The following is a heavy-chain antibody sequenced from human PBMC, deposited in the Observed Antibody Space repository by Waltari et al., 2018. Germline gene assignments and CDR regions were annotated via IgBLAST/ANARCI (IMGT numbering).Heavy chain of an antibody. CDR1: GFPVSSDS. D-gene: IGHD3-10*01. J-gene: IGHJ4*02. Sequence: EVRLVESGGDLVQPGGSLSRSCAASGFPVSSDSMNWLRQAPGKGLEWVSVIYSGGSANYTDSVKGRFIVSRDNSRNTLYLQMNGLRADDTAIYYCARGHRGSRPLWGQGTLVTVSS. CDR2: IYSGGSA. V-gene: IGHV3-53*01. CDR3: ARGHRGSRPL.